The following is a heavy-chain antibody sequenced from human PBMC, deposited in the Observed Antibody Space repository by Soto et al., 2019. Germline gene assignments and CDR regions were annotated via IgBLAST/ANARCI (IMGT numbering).Heavy chain of an antibody. D-gene: IGHD6-13*01. CDR1: GDSISSSGYY. J-gene: IGHJ4*02. CDR2: IYYSGTT. CDR3: ARLLGVAASDY. Sequence: SETLSLTCTVSGDSISSSGYYWGWIRQPPGKGLEWIGSIYYSGTTYYNPSLKSRVTISVDTSKNQFSLKLSSVTAADTAVYYCARLLGVAASDYWGQRTLVTVSS. V-gene: IGHV4-39*01.